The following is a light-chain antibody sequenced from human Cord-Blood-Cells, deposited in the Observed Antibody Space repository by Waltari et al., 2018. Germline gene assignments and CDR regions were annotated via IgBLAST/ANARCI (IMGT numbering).Light chain of an antibody. CDR1: SSDVGGYNY. V-gene: IGLV2-14*03. Sequence: QSAPTHPASVSGSPGQSITIPCPGTSSDVGGYNYVPWYQQRPGKAPNLMIYDCRNRPSGVSNRFSDSKSGNTASLTISGLQAEDEADYYCSSYTSSSTLYVFGTGTKVTVL. CDR3: SSYTSSSTLYV. J-gene: IGLJ1*01. CDR2: DCR.